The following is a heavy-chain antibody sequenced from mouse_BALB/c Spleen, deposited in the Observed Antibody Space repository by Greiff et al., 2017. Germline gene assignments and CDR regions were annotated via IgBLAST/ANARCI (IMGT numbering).Heavy chain of an antibody. Sequence: LVESGAELVKPGASVKLSCKASGYTFTSYYMYWVKQRPGQGLEWIGEINPSNGGTNFNEKFKSKATLTVDKSSSTAYMQLSSLTSEDSAVYYCTRYTTVVADYAMDYWGQGTSVTVSS. V-gene: IGHV1S81*02. CDR1: GYTFTSYY. D-gene: IGHD1-1*01. CDR2: INPSNGGT. J-gene: IGHJ4*01. CDR3: TRYTTVVADYAMDY.